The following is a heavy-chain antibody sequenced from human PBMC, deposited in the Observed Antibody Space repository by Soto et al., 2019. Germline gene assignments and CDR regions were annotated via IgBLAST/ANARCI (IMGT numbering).Heavy chain of an antibody. CDR2: ISYDGSNK. Sequence: GGSLRLSCAASGFTFSSYAMHWVRQAPGKGLEWVAVISYDGSNKYYADSVKGRFTISRGNSKNTLYLQMNSLRAEDTAVYYCAKYHRSYYYDSSGYGPPGYWGQGTLVTVSS. D-gene: IGHD3-22*01. V-gene: IGHV3-30-3*02. CDR1: GFTFSSYA. CDR3: AKYHRSYYYDSSGYGPPGY. J-gene: IGHJ4*02.